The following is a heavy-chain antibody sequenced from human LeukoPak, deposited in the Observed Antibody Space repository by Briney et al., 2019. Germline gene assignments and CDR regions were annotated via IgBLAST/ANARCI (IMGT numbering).Heavy chain of an antibody. J-gene: IGHJ3*02. Sequence: GGSLRLSCAASGFTVSSNYMSWVRQAPGKGLEWVSVIYSGGSTYYADSVKGRFTISRDNPKNTLYLQMNSLRAEDTAVYYCARGLNWGGRGAFDIWGQGTMVTVSS. V-gene: IGHV3-66*01. D-gene: IGHD7-27*01. CDR2: IYSGGST. CDR3: ARGLNWGGRGAFDI. CDR1: GFTVSSNY.